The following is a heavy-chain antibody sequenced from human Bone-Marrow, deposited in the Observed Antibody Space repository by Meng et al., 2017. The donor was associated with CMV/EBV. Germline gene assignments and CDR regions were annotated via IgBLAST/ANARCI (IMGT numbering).Heavy chain of an antibody. D-gene: IGHD6-13*01. CDR1: GFTFSSYS. CDR2: ISSSSSYI. V-gene: IGHV3-21*01. CDR3: ARGGWHSSSWYFDC. J-gene: IGHJ4*02. Sequence: GESLKISCAASGFTFSSYSMNWVRQAPGKGLEWVSSISSSSSYIYYADSVKGRFTISRDNAKNSLYLQMNSLRAEDTAVYYCARGGWHSSSWYFDCWGQGTLVTVSS.